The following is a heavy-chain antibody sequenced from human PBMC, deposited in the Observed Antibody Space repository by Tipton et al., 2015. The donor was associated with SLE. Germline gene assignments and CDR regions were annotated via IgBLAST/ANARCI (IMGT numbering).Heavy chain of an antibody. J-gene: IGHJ4*02. Sequence: TLSLTCTVSGGSITRSSFFWGWIRQSPGKGLEWIGSIYYDGRTSYNPSLESRGTISVDTSKSHFSLKLTSVTATDTAVYYCVRQRLWSDYWGQGNLVTVSS. V-gene: IGHV4-39*01. CDR2: IYYDGRT. CDR1: GGSITRSSFF. D-gene: IGHD2-21*01. CDR3: VRQRLWSDY.